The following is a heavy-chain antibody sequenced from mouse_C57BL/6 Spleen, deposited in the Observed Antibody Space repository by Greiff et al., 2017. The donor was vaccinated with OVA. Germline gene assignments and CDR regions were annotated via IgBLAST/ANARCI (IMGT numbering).Heavy chain of an antibody. CDR3: ARMGGSNYVAMDY. J-gene: IGHJ4*01. Sequence: EVKLVEPGGGLVKPGGSLKLSCAASGFTFSSYAMSWVRQTPEKRLEWVATISDGGSYTYYPDNVKGRFTISRDNAKNNLYLQMSHLKSEDTAMYYCARMGGSNYVAMDYWGQGTSVTVSS. CDR2: ISDGGSYT. CDR1: GFTFSSYA. V-gene: IGHV5-4*03. D-gene: IGHD2-5*01.